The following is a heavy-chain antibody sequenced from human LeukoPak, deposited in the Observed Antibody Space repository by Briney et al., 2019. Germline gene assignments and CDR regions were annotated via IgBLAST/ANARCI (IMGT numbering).Heavy chain of an antibody. J-gene: IGHJ3*02. CDR2: ISWNSGSI. V-gene: IGHV3-9*01. D-gene: IGHD2-2*01. CDR1: GFAFDDYA. Sequence: GGSLRLSCAASGFAFDDYAMHWVRQAPGKGLEWVSGISWNSGSIGYADSVKGRFTISRDNAKNSLYLQMNSLRAEDTALYYCAKSEYLSPFDAFDIWGQGTMVTVSS. CDR3: AKSEYLSPFDAFDI.